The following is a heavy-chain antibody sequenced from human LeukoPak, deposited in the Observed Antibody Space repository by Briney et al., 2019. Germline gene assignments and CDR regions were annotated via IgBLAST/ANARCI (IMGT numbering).Heavy chain of an antibody. CDR2: INTDGSST. CDR1: GCTFSSYW. Sequence: GGSLRLSCAASGCTFSSYWMHWVRQAPGKGLVWVSRINTDGSSTSYADSVKGRFTISRDNAKSSLYLLMNNLRAEDTAVYYCARDLTITGTTSDYFDYWGQGTLVTVSS. CDR3: ARDLTITGTTSDYFDY. J-gene: IGHJ4*02. D-gene: IGHD1-7*01. V-gene: IGHV3-74*01.